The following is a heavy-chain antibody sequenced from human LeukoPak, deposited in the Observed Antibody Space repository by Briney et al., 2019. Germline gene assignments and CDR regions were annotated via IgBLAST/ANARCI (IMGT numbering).Heavy chain of an antibody. D-gene: IGHD3-22*01. J-gene: IGHJ4*02. CDR2: IYYSGTT. V-gene: IGHV4-30-4*01. CDR1: GGSISSGDYY. Sequence: SETLSLTCTVSGGSISSGDYYWSWIRQPPGKGLEWIGYIYYSGTTYYNPSLKSRVTISVDTSKNQFSLKLSSVTAADTAVYYCARAPLSNDSVDYWGQGTLVTVSS. CDR3: ARAPLSNDSVDY.